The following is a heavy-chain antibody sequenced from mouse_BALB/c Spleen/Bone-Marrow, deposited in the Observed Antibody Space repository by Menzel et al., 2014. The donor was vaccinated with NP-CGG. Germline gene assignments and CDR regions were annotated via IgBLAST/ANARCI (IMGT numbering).Heavy chain of an antibody. CDR2: IDPSDSET. CDR1: ASPLPTSG. J-gene: IGHJ2*01. V-gene: IGHV1-69*02. D-gene: IGHD4-1*01. CDR3: ARNWVYFDY. Sequence: VQLQQSGANLVNPGAQGNRSCRLSASPLPTSGLSWVRRSPGEALGGLGGIDPSDSETHYNQKFKDKATLTVDKSSSTAYIQLSSLTSEDSAVYYCARNWVYFDYWGQGTTLTVSS.